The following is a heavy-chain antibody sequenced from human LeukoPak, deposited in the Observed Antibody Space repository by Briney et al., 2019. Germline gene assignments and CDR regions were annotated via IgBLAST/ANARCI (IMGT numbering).Heavy chain of an antibody. Sequence: PGGSLRLSCAASGFTFSSYIMNWVRQAPGKGPEWVSSISSSSAYIYYADSVKGRFTISRDNAKSSLFLQMNSLRDEDTAVYFCATSSIALAGTGDYWGEGTLVTVSS. V-gene: IGHV3-21*01. CDR1: GFTFSSYI. J-gene: IGHJ4*02. CDR3: ATSSIALAGTGDY. D-gene: IGHD6-19*01. CDR2: ISSSSAYI.